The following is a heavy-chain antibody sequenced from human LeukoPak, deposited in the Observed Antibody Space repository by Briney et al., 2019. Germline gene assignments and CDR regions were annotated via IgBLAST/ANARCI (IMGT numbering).Heavy chain of an antibody. CDR2: ISAYNGNT. J-gene: IGHJ5*02. V-gene: IGHV1-18*01. D-gene: IGHD6-13*01. Sequence: RASVKVSCKASGYTFTSYGISWVRQAPGQGLEWMGWISAYNGNTNYAQKLQGRVTMTTDTSTSTAYMELRSLRSDDTAMYYCARDVGITVADSFDPWGQGTLVTVSS. CDR3: ARDVGITVADSFDP. CDR1: GYTFTSYG.